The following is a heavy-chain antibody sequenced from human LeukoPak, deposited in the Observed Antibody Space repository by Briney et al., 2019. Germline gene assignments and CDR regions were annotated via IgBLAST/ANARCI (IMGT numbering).Heavy chain of an antibody. CDR2: IYYSGST. CDR3: ARVESYYGFYWFDP. V-gene: IGHV4-59*01. D-gene: IGHD1-26*01. J-gene: IGHJ5*02. Sequence: PSETLSLTCTVSGGSISSYYWSWIRQPPGKGLEWIGYIYYSGSTNYSPSLKSRVTISVDTSKNQFSLKLSSVTAADTAVYYCARVESYYGFYWFDPWGQGTLVTVSS. CDR1: GGSISSYY.